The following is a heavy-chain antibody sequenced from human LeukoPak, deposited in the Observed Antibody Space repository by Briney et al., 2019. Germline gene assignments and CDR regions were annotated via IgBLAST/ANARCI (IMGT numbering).Heavy chain of an antibody. CDR2: ICAYNGNT. Sequence: ASVNVSCKASGYTFSSYGISWVRQAPGQGLEWMGWICAYNGNTNYAQKLQGRVTMTTDTSTSTAYMELRSLRSDDTAVYYCARVGGLRYFDWLLLSTATHDPFDHWGQGTLVTVSS. J-gene: IGHJ4*02. D-gene: IGHD3-9*01. CDR1: GYTFSSYG. CDR3: ARVGGLRYFDWLLLSTATHDPFDH. V-gene: IGHV1-18*01.